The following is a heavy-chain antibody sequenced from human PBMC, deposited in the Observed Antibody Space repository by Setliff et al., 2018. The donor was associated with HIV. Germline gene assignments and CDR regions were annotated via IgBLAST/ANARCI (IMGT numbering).Heavy chain of an antibody. V-gene: IGHV4-59*12. CDR3: AKTVPHSTAQDAFDI. CDR1: GGSISGYY. Sequence: SETLSLTCTVSGGSISGYYWSWIRQPPGKGLEWIGYIYYNGGTKYNPSLKSRVTISVDTSKNQLSLRLSSVTAVDTGVYYCAKTVPHSTAQDAFDIWGQGTMVTVSS. J-gene: IGHJ3*02. CDR2: IYYNGGT. D-gene: IGHD2-2*01.